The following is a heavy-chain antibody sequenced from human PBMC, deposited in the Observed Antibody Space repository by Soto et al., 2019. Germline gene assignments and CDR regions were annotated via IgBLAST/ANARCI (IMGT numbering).Heavy chain of an antibody. CDR1: GFTFGDYA. D-gene: IGHD3-16*01. V-gene: IGHV3-49*04. J-gene: IGHJ4*02. CDR3: TRASSLDFDA. Sequence: GGSLRLSCTTSGFTFGDYALSWVRQAPGKGLEWVGFIRRNADGGTTDYAASVKGRFTISRDDYKSIAYLQMNSLRTEDTALYYCTRASSLDFDAWGQGTLVTVPS. CDR2: IRRNADGGTT.